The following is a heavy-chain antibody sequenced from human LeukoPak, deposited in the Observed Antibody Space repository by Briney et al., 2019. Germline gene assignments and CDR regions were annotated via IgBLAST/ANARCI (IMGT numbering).Heavy chain of an antibody. D-gene: IGHD2-2*01. CDR3: ARDCVVVPAYYYYYYMDV. Sequence: GGSLRLSCAASGFTFSSYWMSWVRQAPGKGLEWVANITQDGSEKYYVDSVKGRFTISRDNAKNSLYLQMNSLRAEDTAVYYCARDCVVVPAYYYYYYMDVWGKGTTVTVSS. CDR2: ITQDGSEK. J-gene: IGHJ6*03. V-gene: IGHV3-7*01. CDR1: GFTFSSYW.